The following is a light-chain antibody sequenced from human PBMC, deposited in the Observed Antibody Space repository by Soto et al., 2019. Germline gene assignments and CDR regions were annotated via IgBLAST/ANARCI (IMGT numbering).Light chain of an antibody. CDR1: QTITTS. J-gene: IGKJ2*01. Sequence: DIQLTQSPSSLSASVGDRLTITCRASQTITTSLNWYQQTPGKAPKVLIFGASNLQSGVPSRFSGSGSETEFTLTISSLQPEDFATYYCLQHSDYPFTFGQGTRLEI. CDR3: LQHSDYPFT. CDR2: GAS. V-gene: IGKV1-17*01.